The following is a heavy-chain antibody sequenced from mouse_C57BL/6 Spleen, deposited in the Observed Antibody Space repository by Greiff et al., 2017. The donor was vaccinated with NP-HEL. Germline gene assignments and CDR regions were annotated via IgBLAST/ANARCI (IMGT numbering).Heavy chain of an antibody. V-gene: IGHV2-6-1*01. J-gene: IGHJ4*01. Sequence: QVQLKESGPGLVAPSQSLSITCTVSGFSLTSYGVHWVRQPPGKGLEWLVVIWSDGSTTYNSALKSRLSISKDNSKSQVFLKMNSLQTDDTAMYYCARHNSNYPYYAMDYWGQGTSVTVSS. CDR3: ARHNSNYPYYAMDY. CDR1: GFSLTSYG. CDR2: IWSDGST. D-gene: IGHD2-5*01.